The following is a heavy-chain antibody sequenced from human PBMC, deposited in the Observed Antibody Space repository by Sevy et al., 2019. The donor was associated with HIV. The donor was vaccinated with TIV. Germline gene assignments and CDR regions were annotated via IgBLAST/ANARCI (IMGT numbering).Heavy chain of an antibody. Sequence: ASVKVSCKASGDTFSSYAISWVRQAPGQGLEWMGGIIPIFGTANYAQKFQGRVTITADESTSTAYMELSSLRSEDTAVYYCASSSYRGNLGAFDIWGQGTMVTVSS. CDR1: GDTFSSYA. V-gene: IGHV1-69*13. CDR2: IIPIFGTA. D-gene: IGHD2-15*01. J-gene: IGHJ3*02. CDR3: ASSSYRGNLGAFDI.